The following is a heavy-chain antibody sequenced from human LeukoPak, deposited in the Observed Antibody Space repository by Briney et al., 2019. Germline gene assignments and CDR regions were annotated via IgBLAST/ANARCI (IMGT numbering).Heavy chain of an antibody. J-gene: IGHJ4*02. V-gene: IGHV3-73*01. CDR3: ASFPSGSYSAY. CDR2: IRSQADSYAT. Sequence: GGSLRLSCAASGFSFSGSGMHWVPQASGKGVEWVGHIRSQADSYATVYGASVKGRFTITRDDSENTAYLQMNSLKTEDTAVYYCASFPSGSYSAYWGQGTLVTVSS. D-gene: IGHD1-26*01. CDR1: GFSFSGSG.